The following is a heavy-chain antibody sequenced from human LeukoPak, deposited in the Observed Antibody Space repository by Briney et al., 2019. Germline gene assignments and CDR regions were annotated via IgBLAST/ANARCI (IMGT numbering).Heavy chain of an antibody. CDR3: ARAMVRGVISPYYFDY. D-gene: IGHD3-10*01. CDR1: GGSFSGYH. CDR2: INHSGST. J-gene: IGHJ4*02. V-gene: IGHV4-34*01. Sequence: PSETLSLTCAVYGGSFSGYHWSWIRQPPGKGLEWIGEINHSGSTNYNPSLKSRVTISVDTSKNQFSLKLSSVTAADTAVYYCARAMVRGVISPYYFDYWGQGTLVTVSS.